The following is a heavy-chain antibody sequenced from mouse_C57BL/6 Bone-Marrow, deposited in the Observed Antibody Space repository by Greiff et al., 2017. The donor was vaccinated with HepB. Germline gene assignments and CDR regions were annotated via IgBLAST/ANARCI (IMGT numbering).Heavy chain of an antibody. CDR2: ISSGSSTI. V-gene: IGHV5-17*01. Sequence: EVHLVESGGGLVKPGGSLKLSCAASGFTFSDYGMHWVRQAPEKGLEWVAYISSGSSTIYYADTVKGRFTISRDNAKNTLFLQMTSLRSEDTAMYYCARGALNYGVYWGQGTTLTVSS. J-gene: IGHJ2*01. CDR1: GFTFSDYG. CDR3: ARGALNYGVY.